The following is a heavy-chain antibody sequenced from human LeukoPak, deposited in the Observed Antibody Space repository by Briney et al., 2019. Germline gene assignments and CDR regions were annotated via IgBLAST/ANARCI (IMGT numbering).Heavy chain of an antibody. V-gene: IGHV1-2*02. J-gene: IGHJ4*02. CDR3: ASVTSDY. CDR2: INPNSGGT. CDR1: GYXFTDSF. Sequence: GASVKVSCKASGYXFTDSFIHWVRQAPGQGLEWMGWINPNSGGTDYAQKFQGSVTMTRDTSISTAYMELSRLKSDDTAVYYCASVTSDYWGQGTLITVSS.